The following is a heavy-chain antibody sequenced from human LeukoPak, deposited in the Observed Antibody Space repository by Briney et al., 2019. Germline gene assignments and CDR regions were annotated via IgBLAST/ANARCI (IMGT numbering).Heavy chain of an antibody. J-gene: IGHJ6*03. V-gene: IGHV4-4*07. CDR3: ARDLYYYYYMDV. Sequence: PSETLSLTCTVSSGSISSYDWSWIRQPAGKGLEWIGRIYTSGSPNYNPSLKSRVTISVDTSKNQFSLKLSSVTAADTAVYYCARDLYYYYYMDVWGKGTTVTISS. CDR2: IYTSGSP. CDR1: SGSISSYD.